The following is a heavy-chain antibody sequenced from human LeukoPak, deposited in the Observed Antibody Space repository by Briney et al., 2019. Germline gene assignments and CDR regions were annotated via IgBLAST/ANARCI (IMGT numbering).Heavy chain of an antibody. CDR3: ARAKNYYDISGRSYYYYMDV. J-gene: IGHJ6*03. CDR1: EFTFSGDW. Sequence: PGGSLRLSCAASEFTFSGDWMHWVRQAPGKGLVWVSRINSDWSSTTYADSVKGRFTISRDNAKNTLSLQMHSLRAADTAVYYCARAKNYYDISGRSYYYYMDVWGKGTTVTVSS. CDR2: INSDWSST. D-gene: IGHD3-22*01. V-gene: IGHV3-74*01.